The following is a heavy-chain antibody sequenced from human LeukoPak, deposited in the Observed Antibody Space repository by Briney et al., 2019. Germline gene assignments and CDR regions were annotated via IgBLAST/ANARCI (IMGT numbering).Heavy chain of an antibody. D-gene: IGHD3-22*01. CDR2: IIPILGIA. Sequence: VASVKVSCKASGGTFSSYTISWVRQAPGQGREWMGRIIPILGIANYAQKFQGRVTITADKSTSTAYMELSSLRSEDTAVYYCARDDYDSSGYDNWFDPWGQGTLVTVSS. J-gene: IGHJ5*02. CDR1: GGTFSSYT. V-gene: IGHV1-69*04. CDR3: ARDDYDSSGYDNWFDP.